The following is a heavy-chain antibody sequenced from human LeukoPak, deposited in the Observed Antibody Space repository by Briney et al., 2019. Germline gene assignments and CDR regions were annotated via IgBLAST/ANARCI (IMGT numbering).Heavy chain of an antibody. CDR3: ARALTGLWKDAFDI. Sequence: PSETLSLTCAVYGGSFSGYYWSWIRQPPGKGLEWIGEINHSGSTNYNPSLKSRVTISVDTSKNQFSLKLSSVTAADTAVYYCARALTGLWKDAFDIWGQGTMVTVSS. CDR2: INHSGST. D-gene: IGHD2-21*01. J-gene: IGHJ3*02. CDR1: GGSFSGYY. V-gene: IGHV4-34*01.